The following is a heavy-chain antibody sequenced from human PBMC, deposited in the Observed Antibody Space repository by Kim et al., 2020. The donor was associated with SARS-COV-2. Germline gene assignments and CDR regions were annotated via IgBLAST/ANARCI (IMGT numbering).Heavy chain of an antibody. CDR3: ARENGPNYDSSGYYNVNWFDP. V-gene: IGHV1-3*01. J-gene: IGHJ5*02. Sequence: ASVKVSCKASGYTFTSYAMHWVRQAPGQRLEWMGWINAGNGNTKYSQKFQGRVTITRDTSASTAYMELSSLRSEDTAVYYCARENGPNYDSSGYYNVNWFDPWGQGTLVTVSS. D-gene: IGHD3-22*01. CDR1: GYTFTSYA. CDR2: INAGNGNT.